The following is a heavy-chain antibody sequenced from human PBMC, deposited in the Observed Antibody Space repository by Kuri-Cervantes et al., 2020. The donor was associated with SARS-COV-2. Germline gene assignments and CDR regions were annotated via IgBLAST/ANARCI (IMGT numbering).Heavy chain of an antibody. V-gene: IGHV1-18*01. D-gene: IGHD3-22*01. Sequence: ASVKVSCKASGYTFTNYGITWVRQAPGQGLEWVGWISTYNGNTYYAQRLQDRVIMIADTSTTTAYMELTSLRSDDTAVYYCARGGYYDSSGYYSLHKASFGDYWGQGTLVTVSS. CDR2: ISTYNGNT. CDR3: ARGGYYDSSGYYSLHKASFGDY. J-gene: IGHJ4*02. CDR1: GYTFTNYG.